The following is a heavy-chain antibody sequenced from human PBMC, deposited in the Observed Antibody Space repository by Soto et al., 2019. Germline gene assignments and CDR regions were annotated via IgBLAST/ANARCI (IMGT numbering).Heavy chain of an antibody. CDR2: ISYDGSNK. CDR1: GFTFSSYA. CDR3: ARGGVVAATDVYDYGMDV. Sequence: GGSLRLSCAASGFTFSSYAMHWVRQAPGKGLEWVAVISYDGSNKYYADSVKGRFTISRDNSKNTLYLQMNSLRAEDTAVYYCARGGVVAATDVYDYGMDVWGQGTTVTV. V-gene: IGHV3-30-3*01. D-gene: IGHD2-15*01. J-gene: IGHJ6*02.